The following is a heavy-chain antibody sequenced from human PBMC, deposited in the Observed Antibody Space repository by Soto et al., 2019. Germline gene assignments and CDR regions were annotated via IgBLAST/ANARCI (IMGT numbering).Heavy chain of an antibody. CDR1: GYTFTSYD. J-gene: IGHJ4*02. Sequence: QVQLVQSGAEVKKPGASVKVSCKASGYTFTSYDINWVRQATGQGLEWMGWMNPNSVNTGYAQKFQGRXTXTXXTSISTAYMELSSLRSEDTAVYYCARTRYGDNVDYWGQGTLVTVSS. D-gene: IGHD4-17*01. V-gene: IGHV1-8*01. CDR2: MNPNSVNT. CDR3: ARTRYGDNVDY.